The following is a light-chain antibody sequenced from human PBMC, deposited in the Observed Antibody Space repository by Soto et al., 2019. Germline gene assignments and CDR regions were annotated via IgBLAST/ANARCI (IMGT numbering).Light chain of an antibody. CDR3: QQYYSTPWT. J-gene: IGKJ1*01. CDR1: QSGLYRSDNKNY. CDR2: WAS. Sequence: DIVMTQPPDSLAVSLGERATINCKSSQSGLYRSDNKNYLAWYQQKPGQPPKLLIYWASTRESGVPDRFSGSGSGTDFTLTISSLQAEDVAVYYCQQYYSTPWTFGQGTKVEIK. V-gene: IGKV4-1*01.